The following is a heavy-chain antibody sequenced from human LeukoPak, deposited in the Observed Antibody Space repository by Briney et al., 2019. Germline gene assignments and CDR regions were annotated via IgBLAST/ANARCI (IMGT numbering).Heavy chain of an antibody. D-gene: IGHD4-17*01. V-gene: IGHV4-59*01. Sequence: SGTLSLTCAVSGGSISGYFWTWVRQPPGKGLEWIGYIYYTGSTNYNPSLKSRVTISVDTSKNQFSLRLSSVTAADTAVYYCARVNPSYGDYGGAHMHIYWYFDLWGRGTLVTVSS. CDR2: IYYTGST. J-gene: IGHJ2*01. CDR1: GGSISGYF. CDR3: ARVNPSYGDYGGAHMHIYWYFDL.